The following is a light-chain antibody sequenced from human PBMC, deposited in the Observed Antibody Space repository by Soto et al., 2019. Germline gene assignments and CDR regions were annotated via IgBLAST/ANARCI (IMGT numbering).Light chain of an antibody. J-gene: IGKJ4*01. V-gene: IGKV3D-15*01. CDR3: QQYHDWPPLT. Sequence: DIVMTQSPATLSESPGERVTLSCRASQSVSSNLAWYQQKPGQPPRLLIYDATSRATGIPSRFSGSGSGTDFTLTITSLQSEDFAVYFRQQYHDWPPLTFGGGTKVEIK. CDR2: DAT. CDR1: QSVSSN.